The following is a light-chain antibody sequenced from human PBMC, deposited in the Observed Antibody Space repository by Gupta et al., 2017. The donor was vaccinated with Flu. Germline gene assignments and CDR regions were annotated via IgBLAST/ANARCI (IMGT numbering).Light chain of an antibody. Sequence: HSALTQPASVSGSPCQAINISCTGTSSDVGSYHLVSWYQQHPGKSPKLMIYEGSKRPSGVSNRFSGSKTVSTASVTIFGLQAEEDADYYCCSFEGSSTCSVFGGGTKMTVL. CDR3: CSFEGSSTCSV. V-gene: IGLV2-23*01. CDR2: EGS. CDR1: SSDVGSYHL. J-gene: IGLJ2*01.